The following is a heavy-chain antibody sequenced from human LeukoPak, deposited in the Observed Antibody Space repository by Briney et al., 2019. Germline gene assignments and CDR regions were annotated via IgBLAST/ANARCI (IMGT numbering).Heavy chain of an antibody. J-gene: IGHJ1*01. V-gene: IGHV1-18*01. Sequence: ASVKVSCKASGYTFTSYGISWVRQAPGQGLEWMGWISAYNVNTNYAQKLQGRVTMTTDTSTSTAYMELRSLRSDDTAVYYCARDWQWLVPNSAEYFQHWGQGTLVTVSS. CDR3: ARDWQWLVPNSAEYFQH. D-gene: IGHD6-19*01. CDR1: GYTFTSYG. CDR2: ISAYNVNT.